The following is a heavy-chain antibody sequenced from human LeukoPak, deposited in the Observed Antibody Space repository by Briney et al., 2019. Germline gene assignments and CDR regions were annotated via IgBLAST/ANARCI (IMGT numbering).Heavy chain of an antibody. Sequence: GGSLRLSCAASGFTFNTYSMIWARQAPGKGLEWVSTISDSGGGTYYADSVKGRFTISRDNSKNTLYLQMNSLRADDTAVYYCDGADFWGQGTLVTVSS. CDR2: ISDSGGGT. V-gene: IGHV3-23*01. CDR1: GFTFNTYS. CDR3: DGADF. J-gene: IGHJ4*02.